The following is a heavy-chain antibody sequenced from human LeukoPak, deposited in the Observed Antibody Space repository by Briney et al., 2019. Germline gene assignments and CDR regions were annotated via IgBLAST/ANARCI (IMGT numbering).Heavy chain of an antibody. CDR1: GGYISSSSYY. V-gene: IGHV4-39*01. J-gene: IGHJ4*02. CDR2: IYYSGST. Sequence: SETVSLTRTVSGGYISSSSYYWGWIRQPPGRGLEWNGSIYYSGSTSYHPSLKSRVTISVDTSNNPFSLQLSSVTAANTAVYVVDCYARHWYYNGSCRYGMALLFDYWGQGTLLTVSS. D-gene: IGHD3-22*01. CDR3: DCYARHWYYNGSCRYGMALLFDY.